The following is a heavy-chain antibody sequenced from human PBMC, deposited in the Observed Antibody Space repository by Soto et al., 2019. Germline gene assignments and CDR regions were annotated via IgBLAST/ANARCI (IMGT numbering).Heavy chain of an antibody. CDR2: INPSDGST. CDR1: GYTFTSYY. CDR3: ARGYGSGNFYAL. V-gene: IGHV1-46*01. J-gene: IGHJ4*02. D-gene: IGHD3-10*01. Sequence: QVQLVQSGAEVKKPGASVKVSCKASGYTFTSYYMLWVRQAPGQGLEWMGIINPSDGSTTYAQKFQGRVTQTRDTSTSTVYMELSSLRSEDRAVYYCARGYGSGNFYALWGQGTLVTVSS.